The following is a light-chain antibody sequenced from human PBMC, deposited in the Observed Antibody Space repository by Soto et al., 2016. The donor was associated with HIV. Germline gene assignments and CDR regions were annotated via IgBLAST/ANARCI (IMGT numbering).Light chain of an antibody. V-gene: IGKV1-33*01. CDR3: QQYDDLSYT. CDR1: QDISNY. CDR2: DAS. J-gene: IGKJ2*01. Sequence: DIQMTQSPSSPSASAGDRVTITCQASQDISNYLNWYQLKPGKAPKLLIYDASNLKTGVPSRFSGSGSGTDFTFTISSLQPEDIATYYCQQYDDLSYTFGQGTKLKIK.